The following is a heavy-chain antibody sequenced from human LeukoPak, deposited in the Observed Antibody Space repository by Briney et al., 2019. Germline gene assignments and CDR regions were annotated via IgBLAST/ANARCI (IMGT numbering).Heavy chain of an antibody. Sequence: GGSLRLSCAASGFTFSSYSMNWVRQAPGKGLEWVSSISSSSSYIYYADTVKGRFTISRDNAKNSLYLQMSSLRAEDTAVYYCARDRSRSSWYQNWFDPWGQGTLVTVSS. V-gene: IGHV3-21*01. CDR2: ISSSSSYI. CDR3: ARDRSRSSWYQNWFDP. CDR1: GFTFSSYS. J-gene: IGHJ5*02. D-gene: IGHD6-13*01.